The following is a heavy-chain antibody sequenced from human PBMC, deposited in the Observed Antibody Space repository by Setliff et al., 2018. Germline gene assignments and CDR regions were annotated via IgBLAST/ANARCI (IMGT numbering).Heavy chain of an antibody. J-gene: IGHJ4*02. Sequence: SETLSLTCTVSGGSISSYYWSWIRQPAGKGLEWIGHIYIGGSTDYNPSLRSRVTISVDTSKNQFSLKLSSVTAADTAVYYCARWTYSSGTGWGQGTLVTVS. CDR2: IYIGGST. V-gene: IGHV4-4*07. CDR1: GGSISSYY. CDR3: ARWTYSSGTG. D-gene: IGHD6-19*01.